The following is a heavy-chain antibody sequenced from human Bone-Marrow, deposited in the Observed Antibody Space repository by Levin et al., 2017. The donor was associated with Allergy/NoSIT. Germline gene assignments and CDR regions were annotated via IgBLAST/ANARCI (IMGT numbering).Heavy chain of an antibody. D-gene: IGHD6-13*01. CDR3: ATVATAADGTDWFDP. CDR2: LDPEDGET. CDR1: GYTLSELS. J-gene: IGHJ5*02. Sequence: EASVKVSCKVSGYTLSELSMHWVRQAPGKGLEWMGGLDPEDGETIYAQKFQGRVTMTEDTSTDTAYMELSSLRSEDTAVYYCATVATAADGTDWFDPWGQGTLVTVSS. V-gene: IGHV1-24*01.